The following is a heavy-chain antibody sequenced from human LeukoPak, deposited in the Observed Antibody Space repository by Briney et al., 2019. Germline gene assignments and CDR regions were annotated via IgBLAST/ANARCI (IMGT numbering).Heavy chain of an antibody. V-gene: IGHV3-74*01. CDR3: ARVGGLFPYYYYYMDV. J-gene: IGHJ6*03. CDR1: GFTFSNYW. D-gene: IGHD3-16*01. CDR2: INSDGINT. Sequence: GGSLRLSCAASGFTFSNYWMHWVRQAPGKGLVWVSRINSDGINTSYADSVKGRFAISRDNAKNSLYLQMNSLRAEDTAVYYCARVGGLFPYYYYYMDVWGKGTTVTISS.